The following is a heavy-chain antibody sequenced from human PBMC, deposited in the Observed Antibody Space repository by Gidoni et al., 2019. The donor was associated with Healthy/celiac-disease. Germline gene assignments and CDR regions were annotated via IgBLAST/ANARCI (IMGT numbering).Heavy chain of an antibody. Sequence: EVQLVESGGGLVKPGGSLRLSCAASGFTFSSYSMNWVRQATGKGLEWVSSISSSSSYIYYADSVKGRFTISRDNAKNSLYLQMNSLRAEDTAVYYCAREDIVVVPAIDYWGQGTLVTVSS. CDR1: GFTFSSYS. CDR3: AREDIVVVPAIDY. D-gene: IGHD2-2*01. CDR2: ISSSSSYI. V-gene: IGHV3-21*01. J-gene: IGHJ4*02.